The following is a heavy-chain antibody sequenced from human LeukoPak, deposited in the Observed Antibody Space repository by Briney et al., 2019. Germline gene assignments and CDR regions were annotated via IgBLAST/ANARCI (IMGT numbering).Heavy chain of an antibody. Sequence: GGSLRLSCAASGFTFSDYYMSWIRQAPGKGLEWVSYISSSGSTIYYADSVKGRFTISRDNAKNSLYLQMNGLRAEDTAVYYCARDMTSGSYTDAFDIWGQGTMVTVSS. V-gene: IGHV3-11*01. CDR2: ISSSGSTI. D-gene: IGHD1-26*01. CDR3: ARDMTSGSYTDAFDI. J-gene: IGHJ3*02. CDR1: GFTFSDYY.